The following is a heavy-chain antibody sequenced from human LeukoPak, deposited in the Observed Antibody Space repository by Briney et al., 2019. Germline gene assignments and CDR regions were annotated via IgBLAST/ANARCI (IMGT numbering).Heavy chain of an antibody. D-gene: IGHD7-27*01. Sequence: GGSLKLSCAASGLTFSGSAVHWVRQASGKGLEWVGRIRTKTYEYATAYAASVKGRFSISRDDSNNTTFLQMNSLKTEDTAVYYCTIEGWGFGHWGQGTLVTVSS. CDR3: TIEGWGFGH. CDR1: GLTFSGSA. J-gene: IGHJ4*02. V-gene: IGHV3-73*01. CDR2: IRTKTYEYAT.